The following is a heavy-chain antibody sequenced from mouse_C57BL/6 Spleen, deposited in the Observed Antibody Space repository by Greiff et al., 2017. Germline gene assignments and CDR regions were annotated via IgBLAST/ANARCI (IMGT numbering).Heavy chain of an antibody. CDR3: ARWDSNYAMDY. V-gene: IGHV1-82*01. CDR2: IYPGDGDT. D-gene: IGHD2-5*01. J-gene: IGHJ4*01. Sequence: QVQLQQSGPELVKPGASVKISCKASGYAFSSYWMNWVKQRPGQGLEWIGRIYPGDGDTNYNGKFKGKATLTADKSSSTAYMQLSSLTSEDSAVYFCARWDSNYAMDYWGQGTSVTVSS. CDR1: GYAFSSYW.